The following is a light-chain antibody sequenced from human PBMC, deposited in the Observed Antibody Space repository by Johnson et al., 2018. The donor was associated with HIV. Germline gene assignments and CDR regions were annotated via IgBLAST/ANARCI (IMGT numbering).Light chain of an antibody. V-gene: IGLV1-51*01. J-gene: IGLJ1*01. Sequence: QSVLTQPPSVSAAPGQKVTISCSGSSSNIGNSYVSWYQQLTGRAPKLLIYDNNKRPSGIPDRFSGSKSGTSATLGITGLQTGDEADYYCGTWDSSLSAYVFGTGTKVTVL. CDR1: SSNIGNSY. CDR2: DNN. CDR3: GTWDSSLSAYV.